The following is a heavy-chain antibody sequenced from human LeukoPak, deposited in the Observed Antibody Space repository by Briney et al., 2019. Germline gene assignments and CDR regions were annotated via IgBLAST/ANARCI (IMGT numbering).Heavy chain of an antibody. CDR3: ASEIIFGSFDY. V-gene: IGHV3-7*01. Sequence: GGSLRLSCAASGFTFSSYWMSWVRQAPGKGLEWVANIKQDGSEKYYVDSVKGRFTISRDNAKNSLYLQMNSLRAEDTAVYYCASEIIFGSFDYWGQGTLVTVSS. J-gene: IGHJ4*02. CDR1: GFTFSSYW. D-gene: IGHD3-3*01. CDR2: IKQDGSEK.